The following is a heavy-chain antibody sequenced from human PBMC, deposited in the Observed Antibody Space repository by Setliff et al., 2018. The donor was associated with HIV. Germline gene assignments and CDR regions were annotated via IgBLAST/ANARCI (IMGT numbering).Heavy chain of an antibody. CDR3: ARGARLLAGYSDRWDYYYMGV. CDR2: VYSSGST. CDR1: GGSIGIRSYF. D-gene: IGHD6-13*01. Sequence: SETLSLTCTVSGGSIGIRSYFWGWIRQPPGKGLEWIGSVYSSGSTHYNPSLKSRFTISVDTSKNQFSLKVNSVTAADTAVYYCARGARLLAGYSDRWDYYYMGVWGKGTTVTVSS. J-gene: IGHJ6*03. V-gene: IGHV4-39*07.